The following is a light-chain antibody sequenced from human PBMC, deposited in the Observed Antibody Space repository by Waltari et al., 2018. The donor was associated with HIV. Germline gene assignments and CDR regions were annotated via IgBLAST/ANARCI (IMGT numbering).Light chain of an antibody. J-gene: IGLJ2*01. V-gene: IGLV2-14*03. CDR1: SSDVGGYNY. Sequence: QSALTQPASVSGSPGQSITISCTGTSSDVGGYNYVSWYQQHPGQAPKLMIYDVSNRPSGVSNRFSGSKSGNTASRTISGLQAEDEADYYCSSYTSSSTRVFGGGTKLTVL. CDR3: SSYTSSSTRV. CDR2: DVS.